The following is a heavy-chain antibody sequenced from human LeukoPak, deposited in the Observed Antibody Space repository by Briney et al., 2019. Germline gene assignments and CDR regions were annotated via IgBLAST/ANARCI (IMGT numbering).Heavy chain of an antibody. D-gene: IGHD5-12*01. J-gene: IGHJ4*02. CDR3: ARGPSGYQNT. CDR1: GFTFSSYG. Sequence: GGTLRLSCAPSGFTFSSYGMSWVRQAPGKGLEWVSAISAGGVSTYYADSVKGRFTISRDNSKNTLYLQMNSLRAEDTAVYYCARGPSGYQNTGGQGTLVTVSS. CDR2: ISAGGVST. V-gene: IGHV3-23*01.